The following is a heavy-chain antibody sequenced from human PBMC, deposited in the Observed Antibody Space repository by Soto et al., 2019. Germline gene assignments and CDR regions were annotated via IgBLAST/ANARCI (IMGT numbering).Heavy chain of an antibody. CDR2: ISSSSSTI. V-gene: IGHV3-48*02. Sequence: EVQLVESGGGLVQPGGSLRLSCAASGFTFSSYSMNWVRQAPGKGLEWLSYISSSSSTIYYTDSVKGRFTISRDNAKNPLYLQMNSLRDEDTAVYYCARVGWLQSIGYWGQGTLVTVSS. D-gene: IGHD4-4*01. J-gene: IGHJ4*02. CDR1: GFTFSSYS. CDR3: ARVGWLQSIGY.